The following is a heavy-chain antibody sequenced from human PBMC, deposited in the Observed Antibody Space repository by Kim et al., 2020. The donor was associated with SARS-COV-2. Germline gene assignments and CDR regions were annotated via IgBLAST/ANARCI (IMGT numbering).Heavy chain of an antibody. CDR1: GGSFSGYY. CDR2: INHSGST. Sequence: SETLSLTCAVYGGSFSGYYWSWIRQPPGKGLEWIGEINHSGSTNYNPSLKSRVTISVDTSKNQFSLKLSSVTAADTAVYYCARGHYYGNFDYWGQGTLVTVSS. CDR3: ARGHYYGNFDY. D-gene: IGHD1-26*01. V-gene: IGHV4-34*01. J-gene: IGHJ4*02.